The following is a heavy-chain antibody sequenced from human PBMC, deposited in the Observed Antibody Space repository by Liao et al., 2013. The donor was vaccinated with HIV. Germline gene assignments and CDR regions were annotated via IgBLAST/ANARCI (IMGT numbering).Heavy chain of an antibody. V-gene: IGHV4-39*07. J-gene: IGHJ4*02. Sequence: QLQLQESGAGLVKPSETLSLTCTVSGGSISSRGYYWGWIRQPPGKGLEWIGEINHSGSTNYNPSLKSRVTISVDTSKNQFSLKLSSVTAADTAVYYCARGRRHIVVVSAAFDYWGQGTLVTVSS. CDR1: GGSISSRGYY. D-gene: IGHD2-2*01. CDR3: ARGRRHIVVVSAAFDY. CDR2: INHSGST.